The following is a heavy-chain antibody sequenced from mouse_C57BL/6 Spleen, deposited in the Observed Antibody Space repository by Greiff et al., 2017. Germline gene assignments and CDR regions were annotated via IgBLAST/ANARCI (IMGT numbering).Heavy chain of an antibody. J-gene: IGHJ2*01. Sequence: EVKLVESGPELVKPGASVKIPCKASGYTFTDYNMDWVKQSHGKSLEWIGDINPNNGGTIYNQKFKGKATLTVDKSSSTAYMELRSLTSEDTAVYYCARSVYYYGSSSYFDYWGKGTTLTVSS. CDR3: ARSVYYYGSSSYFDY. D-gene: IGHD1-1*01. V-gene: IGHV1-18*01. CDR1: GYTFTDYN. CDR2: INPNNGGT.